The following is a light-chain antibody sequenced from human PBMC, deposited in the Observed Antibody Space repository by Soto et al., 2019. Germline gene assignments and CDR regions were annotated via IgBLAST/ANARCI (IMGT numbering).Light chain of an antibody. Sequence: QSVLTQPPSVSAAPGQKVTISCSGSSSNIGNNYVSWYQQFPGTAPKLLIYDTDKRPSGIPDRFSGSKSGTSATLGITGLQTGDEADYYCGAWDSSLGAVVFGGGTKLTVL. J-gene: IGLJ2*01. CDR2: DTD. CDR1: SSNIGNNY. V-gene: IGLV1-51*01. CDR3: GAWDSSLGAVV.